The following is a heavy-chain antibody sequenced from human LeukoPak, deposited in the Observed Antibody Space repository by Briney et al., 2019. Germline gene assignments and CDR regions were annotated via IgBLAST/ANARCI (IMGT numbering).Heavy chain of an antibody. CDR2: ISYDGSNK. Sequence: GGSLRLSCAASGFTFSSYGMHWVRQAPGKGLEWVAVISYDGSNKYYSDSVKGRFTISRDNSKNTVYLQMNSLRAEDTAVYYCAKDSATTAFDYWGQGTLVTVSS. D-gene: IGHD4-17*01. V-gene: IGHV3-30*18. CDR1: GFTFSSYG. J-gene: IGHJ4*02. CDR3: AKDSATTAFDY.